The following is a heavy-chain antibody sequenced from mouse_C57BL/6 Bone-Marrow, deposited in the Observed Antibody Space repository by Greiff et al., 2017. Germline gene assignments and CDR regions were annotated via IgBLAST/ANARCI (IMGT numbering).Heavy chain of an antibody. CDR2: IYPRSGNT. CDR1: GYTFTSYG. Sequence: VKLVESGAELARPGASVKLSCKASGYTFTSYGISWVKQRTGQGLEWIGEIYPRSGNTYYNEKFKGKATLTADKSSSTAYMELRSRTSDDAAVLFCARCLNYSNYWYFDVWGTGTTVTVSS. CDR3: ARCLNYSNYWYFDV. D-gene: IGHD2-5*01. V-gene: IGHV1-81*01. J-gene: IGHJ1*03.